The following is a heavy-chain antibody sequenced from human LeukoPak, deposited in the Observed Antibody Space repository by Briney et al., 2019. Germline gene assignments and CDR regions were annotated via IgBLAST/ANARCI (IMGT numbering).Heavy chain of an antibody. CDR3: ASGSGSRVYRGYYYMDV. J-gene: IGHJ6*03. Sequence: PGGSLRLSCAASGFTFSSYAMSWVRQAPGKGLEWVSAISGSGGSTYYADSVKGRFTISRDNSKITLYLQMNSLRAEDTAVYYCASGSGSRVYRGYYYMDVWGKGTTVTVSS. D-gene: IGHD3-10*01. CDR2: ISGSGGST. CDR1: GFTFSSYA. V-gene: IGHV3-23*01.